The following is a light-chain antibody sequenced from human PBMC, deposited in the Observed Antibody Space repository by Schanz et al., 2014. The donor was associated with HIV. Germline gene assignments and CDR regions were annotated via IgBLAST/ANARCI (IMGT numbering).Light chain of an antibody. Sequence: QSVLTQPPSASGTPGQKVTISCSGSSSNIGSNTVNWYQHLPETAPKLLIYSDDQRPSGVPDRFSGSKFDTSAPLAISGLQSEDEADYFCAAWDDSLNGVVFGGGTKLTVL. CDR3: AAWDDSLNGVV. CDR2: SDD. J-gene: IGLJ2*01. CDR1: SSNIGSNT. V-gene: IGLV1-44*01.